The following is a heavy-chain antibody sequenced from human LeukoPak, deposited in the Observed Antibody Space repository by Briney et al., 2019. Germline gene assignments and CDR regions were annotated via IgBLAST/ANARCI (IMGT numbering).Heavy chain of an antibody. D-gene: IGHD1-1*01. V-gene: IGHV3-23*01. J-gene: IGHJ4*02. CDR1: GFTFSTYA. CDR3: AKGKLDPFDY. Sequence: GGSLRLSCAASGFTFSTYAMSWVRQAPGKGLEWVSGISGSGGSTYYADSVKGRFTISRDNSKNTLYLQMNSLRAEDTAVYYCAKGKLDPFDYWGQGTLVTVSS. CDR2: ISGSGGST.